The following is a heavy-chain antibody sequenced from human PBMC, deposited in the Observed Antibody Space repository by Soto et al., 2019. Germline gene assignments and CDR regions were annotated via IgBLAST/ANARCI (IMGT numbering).Heavy chain of an antibody. V-gene: IGHV1-18*01. CDR2: ITPCNYNT. J-gene: IGHJ4*02. CDR3: AGGDKGDDVPPLDN. CDR1: GYTFTTYG. Sequence: QIHLVQSGGEVKQPGASVKVSCKTSGYTFTTYGINWVRQAPGQGLEWMGWITPCNYNTNYAQNLQGRVTMTTDTSTDTDYLELRSLASDATAVYYCAGGDKGDDVPPLDNLGQGTLVTVSS. D-gene: IGHD3-16*01.